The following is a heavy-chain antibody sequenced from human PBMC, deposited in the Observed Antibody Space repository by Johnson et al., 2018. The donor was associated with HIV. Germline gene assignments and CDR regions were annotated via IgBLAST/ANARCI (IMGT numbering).Heavy chain of an antibody. CDR3: ASLVGSSSGEAFDI. CDR1: GFTFSDYY. V-gene: IGHV3-11*01. J-gene: IGHJ3*02. Sequence: QVQLVESGGGLVKPGGSLRLSCAASGFTFSDYYMSWIRQAPGKGLEWISYISSSDSTYYADSVKGRFTISRDNAKKSLYLQMNSLRAEDTAVYYCASLVGSSSGEAFDIWGQGTMVTVSS. CDR2: ISSSDST. D-gene: IGHD6-6*01.